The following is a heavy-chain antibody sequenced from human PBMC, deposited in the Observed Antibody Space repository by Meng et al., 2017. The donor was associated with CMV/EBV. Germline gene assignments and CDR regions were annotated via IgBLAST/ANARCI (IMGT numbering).Heavy chain of an antibody. CDR1: GYSISSGYY. D-gene: IGHD2-2*01. CDR3: ARVRYCDSSACYQWYDF. V-gene: IGHV4-38-2*02. Sequence: SETLSLTCTVSGYSISSGYYWGWIRQPPGKGLEWIGSIYHSGSTYYNPSLKSRVTISIDTSKNQFSLKLSSVTAADTAVYYCARVRYCDSSACYQWYDFWGQGTLVTVSS. J-gene: IGHJ4*02. CDR2: IYHSGST.